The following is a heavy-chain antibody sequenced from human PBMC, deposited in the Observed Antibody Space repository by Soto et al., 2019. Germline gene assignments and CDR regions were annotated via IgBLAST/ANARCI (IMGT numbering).Heavy chain of an antibody. CDR3: ARARGSVLRFLEWFLMDV. Sequence: PSETLSLTCTVSGGSISSGGYYWSWIRQHPGKGLEWIGYIYYSGSTYYNPSLKSRVTISVDTSKNQFSLKLSSVTAAGTAVYYCARARGSVLRFLEWFLMDVWGQGTTVTVSS. V-gene: IGHV4-31*03. CDR2: IYYSGST. CDR1: GGSISSGGYY. D-gene: IGHD3-3*01. J-gene: IGHJ6*02.